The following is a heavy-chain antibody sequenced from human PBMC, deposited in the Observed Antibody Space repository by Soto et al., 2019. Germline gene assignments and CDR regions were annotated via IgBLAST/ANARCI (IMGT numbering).Heavy chain of an antibody. Sequence: SQTLSLTCAISGDSVSSNSAAWNWIRQSPSRGLEWLGRTYYRSKWYNDYAVSVKNRITINPDTSKNQFSLQLNSVTPEDTAVYYCARIQISNWGSAFGAFDIWGQGTMVTVSS. D-gene: IGHD7-27*01. V-gene: IGHV6-1*01. CDR2: TYYRSKWYN. J-gene: IGHJ3*02. CDR1: GDSVSSNSAA. CDR3: ARIQISNWGSAFGAFDI.